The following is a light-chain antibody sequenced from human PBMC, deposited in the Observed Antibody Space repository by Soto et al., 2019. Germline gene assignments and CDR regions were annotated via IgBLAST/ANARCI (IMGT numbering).Light chain of an antibody. V-gene: IGKV3-15*01. CDR2: VPS. Sequence: EIVMTQSPATLSVSPGERATLSCRASQSVSSNLAWYQQKPAQAPRILIYVPSTRSTGIPARFSGSGSGTEFTLTISSLQSEDFAVYYCQQYNNWPQTFGQGTKLEIK. CDR3: QQYNNWPQT. J-gene: IGKJ2*01. CDR1: QSVSSN.